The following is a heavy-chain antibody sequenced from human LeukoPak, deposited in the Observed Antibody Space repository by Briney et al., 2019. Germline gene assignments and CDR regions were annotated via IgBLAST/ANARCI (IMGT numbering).Heavy chain of an antibody. D-gene: IGHD2-2*01. V-gene: IGHV3-11*04. CDR1: GFTFSDYY. Sequence: PGGSLRLSCAASGFTFSDYYMSWIRQAPGKGLEWVSHISSSGTTIYYADSVKGRFTISRDNAKNSLHLQMNSLRAEDTAVYYCATESCSNTSCRFDNWGQGTLVTVSS. J-gene: IGHJ4*02. CDR3: ATESCSNTSCRFDN. CDR2: ISSSGTTI.